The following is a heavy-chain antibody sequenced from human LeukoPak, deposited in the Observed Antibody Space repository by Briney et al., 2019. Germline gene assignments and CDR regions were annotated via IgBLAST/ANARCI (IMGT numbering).Heavy chain of an antibody. D-gene: IGHD3-3*01. CDR3: ARVVFWSPYYMDV. CDR1: GGSFSGYY. Sequence: KTSETLSLTCAVYGGSFSGYYWSWIRQPPGKGLEWIGQINHSGSTNYKSSLKRRAAISADTPKNQFSLKLSSVTAADTAVYYCARVVFWSPYYMDVWGEGTTVTVSS. CDR2: INHSGST. V-gene: IGHV4-34*01. J-gene: IGHJ6*03.